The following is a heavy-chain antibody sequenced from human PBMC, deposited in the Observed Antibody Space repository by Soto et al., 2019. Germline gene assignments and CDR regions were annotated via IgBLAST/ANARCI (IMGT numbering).Heavy chain of an antibody. D-gene: IGHD3-9*01. CDR1: GYTLTELS. Sequence: ASVKVSCKVSGYTLTELSMHWVRQAPGKGLEWMGGFDPEDGETIYAQKFQGRVTMTEDTSTDTAYMELSSLRSEDTAVYYCATRLLTGGGYYYDGMDVWGQGTTVTVSS. CDR3: ATRLLTGGGYYYDGMDV. CDR2: FDPEDGET. V-gene: IGHV1-24*01. J-gene: IGHJ6*02.